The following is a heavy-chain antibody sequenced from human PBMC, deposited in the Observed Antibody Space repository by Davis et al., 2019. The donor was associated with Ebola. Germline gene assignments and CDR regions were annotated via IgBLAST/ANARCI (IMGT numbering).Heavy chain of an antibody. J-gene: IGHJ6*03. Sequence: GESLKISCAASGFTFSSFSMNWVRQAPGKGLEWVSYISRSSSTIDYADSVKGRFAISRDNAKNSLYLQMNSLRAEDTAVYYCARDGGYCSSTSCFYYYYYYMDVWGKGTTVTVSS. D-gene: IGHD2-2*01. CDR2: ISRSSSTI. CDR1: GFTFSSFS. CDR3: ARDGGYCSSTSCFYYYYYYMDV. V-gene: IGHV3-48*01.